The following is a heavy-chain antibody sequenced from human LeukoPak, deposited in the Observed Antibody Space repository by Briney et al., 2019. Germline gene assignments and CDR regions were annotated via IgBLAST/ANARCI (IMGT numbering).Heavy chain of an antibody. CDR1: KFPFSSYW. D-gene: IGHD5-24*01. V-gene: IGHV3-74*01. J-gene: IGHJ2*01. CDR3: AGGDNYWYIDL. Sequence: PGGSLRLSCAASKFPFSSYWMHWVRQAPGKGLMWVARINSDLSRTNYGDSVKGRFTISRDNAKHTLYLQMNSLRAEDTAVYYCAGGDNYWYIDLWGRGTLVTVSS. CDR2: INSDLSRT.